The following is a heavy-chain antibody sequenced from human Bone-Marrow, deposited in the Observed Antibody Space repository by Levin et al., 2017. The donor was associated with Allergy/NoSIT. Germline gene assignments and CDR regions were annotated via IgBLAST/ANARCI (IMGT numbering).Heavy chain of an antibody. CDR3: ARGCSTSSCSEDNWFDP. D-gene: IGHD2-2*01. Sequence: GESLKISCQASGYTFTNYDINWVRQATGQGLEWMGRMNPNSGNTAYAQKFQGRVTMTRSTSITTAYMELSNLRSDDTAVYYCARGCSTSSCSEDNWFDPWGQGTLVTVSS. J-gene: IGHJ5*02. CDR1: GYTFTNYD. V-gene: IGHV1-8*01. CDR2: MNPNSGNT.